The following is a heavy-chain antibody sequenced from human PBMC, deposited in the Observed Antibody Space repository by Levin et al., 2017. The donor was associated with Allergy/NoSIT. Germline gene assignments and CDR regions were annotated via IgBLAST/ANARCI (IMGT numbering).Heavy chain of an antibody. V-gene: IGHV3-23*01. CDR1: GFTFSSYA. CDR2: IGGSGDIT. D-gene: IGHD1-20*01. J-gene: IGHJ3*01. Sequence: GGSLRLSCAASGFTFSSYAMSWVRQAPGKGLEWVSAIGGSGDITYYADSVKGRLTISRDNSKNTLYLQMNSLRAEDTAVYYCAKEAVNWNQAFDVWGQGTMVTVSS. CDR3: AKEAVNWNQAFDV.